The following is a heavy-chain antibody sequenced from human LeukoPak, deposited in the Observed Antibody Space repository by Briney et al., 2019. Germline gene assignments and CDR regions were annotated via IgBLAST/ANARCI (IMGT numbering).Heavy chain of an antibody. CDR2: ISSSGSGGNT. CDR3: ASGVRVIRSLHY. J-gene: IGHJ4*02. CDR1: GVTLSSYA. V-gene: IGHV3-23*01. D-gene: IGHD3-10*01. Sequence: GGSLRLSCAASGVTLSSYAMSWARQAPGKGLEWVSGISSSGSGGNTYYADSVKGRFTTSRDNSKNTVDLQMNSLRGDDTAVYYCASGVRVIRSLHYWGQGTLVTVSS.